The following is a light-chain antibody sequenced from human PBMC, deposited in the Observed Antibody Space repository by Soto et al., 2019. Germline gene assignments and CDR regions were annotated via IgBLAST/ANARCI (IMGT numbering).Light chain of an antibody. Sequence: DIQMTQSPSSLSASVGARVSITCQASQDIRTSLSWFQQKPGRAPKLLIYGASNLEAGAPSRFRGSGSGTDFTFTISSLQPEDIATYYCQQYDSLPPFTFGPGTKEDIK. CDR3: QQYDSLPPFT. CDR1: QDIRTS. V-gene: IGKV1-33*01. CDR2: GAS. J-gene: IGKJ3*01.